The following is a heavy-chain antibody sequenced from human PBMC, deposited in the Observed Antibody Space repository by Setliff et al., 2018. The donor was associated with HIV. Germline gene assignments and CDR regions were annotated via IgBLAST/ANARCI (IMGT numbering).Heavy chain of an antibody. CDR2: INNYNGNT. CDR1: GYSFRNYG. V-gene: IGHV1-18*01. D-gene: IGHD6-13*01. Sequence: ASVKVSCKTSGYSFRNYGITWARLAPGQGLEWMRWINNYNGNTNSAQKFRDRVSLSADTSSTTTYLELRNLTFDDTALYYCARMKWGGSAAAGWDYWGQGTQVTVSS. CDR3: ARMKWGGSAAAGWDY. J-gene: IGHJ4*02.